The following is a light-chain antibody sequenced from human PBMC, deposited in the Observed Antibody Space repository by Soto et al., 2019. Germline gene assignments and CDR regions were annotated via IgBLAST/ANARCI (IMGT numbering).Light chain of an antibody. CDR2: GAS. J-gene: IGKJ5*01. V-gene: IGKV3-15*01. Sequence: EIVMTQSPATLSVSPGERSTLSXRASQSVSSNLAWYQQKPGQAPRLLIYGASTRATGIPARFSGSGSGTEFTLTISSLQPEDFATYYCQQSYSTPITFGQGTRLEIK. CDR1: QSVSSN. CDR3: QQSYSTPIT.